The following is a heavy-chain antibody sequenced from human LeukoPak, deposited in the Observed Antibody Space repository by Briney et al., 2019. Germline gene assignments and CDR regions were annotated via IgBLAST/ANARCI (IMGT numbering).Heavy chain of an antibody. V-gene: IGHV1-18*01. CDR1: GYTFTSYG. CDR2: ISAYNGNT. Sequence: ASVKVSCKASGYTFTSYGISWVRQAPGQELEWMGWISAYNGNTNYAQKLQGRVTMTTDTSTSTAYMELRSLRSDDTAVYYCAREKVVPAATVYYYYGMDVWGQGTTVTVSS. CDR3: AREKVVPAATVYYYYGMDV. J-gene: IGHJ6*02. D-gene: IGHD2-2*01.